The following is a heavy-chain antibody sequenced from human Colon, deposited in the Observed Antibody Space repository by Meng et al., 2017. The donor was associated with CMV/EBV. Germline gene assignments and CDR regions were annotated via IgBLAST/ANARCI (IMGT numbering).Heavy chain of an antibody. D-gene: IGHD6-19*01. CDR1: GFTFSSYA. Sequence: GESLKISCAASGFTFSSYAMSWVRQAPGKGLEWVAVIGGSATIIQYADPVKGRFAISRDNSTNTLALEMNSLRAEDTAVYYCEENGAWFRFDSWGQGTPVTVSS. J-gene: IGHJ4*02. CDR3: EENGAWFRFDS. V-gene: IGHV3-23*01. CDR2: IGGSATII.